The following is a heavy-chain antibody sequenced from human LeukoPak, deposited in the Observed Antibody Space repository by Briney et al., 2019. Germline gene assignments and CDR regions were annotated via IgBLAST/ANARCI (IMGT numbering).Heavy chain of an antibody. Sequence: SETLSLTCTVSGGSIDSDYWSWIRQPPGKGLEWIGEMYNSGYPNYGPSFKSRVTMSLDTSKNQFSLTLNSVTAADTAVYYCAREVNDYGSGSYYNGRPDYWGQGTLVTVSS. CDR1: GGSIDSDY. CDR2: MYNSGYP. D-gene: IGHD3-10*01. J-gene: IGHJ4*02. CDR3: AREVNDYGSGSYYNGRPDY. V-gene: IGHV4-4*08.